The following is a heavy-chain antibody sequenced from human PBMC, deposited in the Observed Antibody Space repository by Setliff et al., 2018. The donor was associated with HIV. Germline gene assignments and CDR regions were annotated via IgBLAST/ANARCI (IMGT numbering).Heavy chain of an antibody. V-gene: IGHV1-46*01. CDR3: ARGKQMSRRSDAFDI. CDR2: IDPTDGST. Sequence: ASVKVSCKASGYTFTGYYMHWVRQAPGQGLEWMEVIDPTDGSTSFTQKFQGRVTVTRDTSTSTVYMELSGLKSEDTAMYYCARGKQMSRRSDAFDIWGQGTKVTVSS. J-gene: IGHJ3*02. D-gene: IGHD6-6*01. CDR1: GYTFTGYY.